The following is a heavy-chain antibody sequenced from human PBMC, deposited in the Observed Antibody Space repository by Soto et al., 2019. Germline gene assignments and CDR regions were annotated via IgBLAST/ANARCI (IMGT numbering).Heavy chain of an antibody. J-gene: IGHJ4*02. CDR1: GGTFSSHS. CDR3: ATKPYDSSGYYNDFDY. Sequence: QVQLVQSGAEVKKPGSSVKVSCKASGGTFSSHSISWVRQAPGQGLEWVGGIIPALATANHAQKFQGRVTIAADQSTSTGYMELSSLRSEDTAVYYYATKPYDSSGYYNDFDYWGQGTLVTVSS. D-gene: IGHD3-22*01. CDR2: IIPALATA. V-gene: IGHV1-69*01.